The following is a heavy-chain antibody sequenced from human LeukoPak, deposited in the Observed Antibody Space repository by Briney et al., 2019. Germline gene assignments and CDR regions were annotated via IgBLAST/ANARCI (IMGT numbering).Heavy chain of an antibody. CDR1: SVSISGGGSC. D-gene: IGHD3-16*01. CDR2: ICYSGIT. J-gene: IGHJ6*03. V-gene: IGHV4-30-4*07. Sequence: PSETLSLTCGVSSVSISGGGSCWNWIRQPPGKGLEWIGYICYSGITYYNPSLKSRVTISLDTSNNQFSLHLSSVTAADTAVYYCARQVGRGTQVYYMDVWGKGTTATVSS. CDR3: ARQVGRGTQVYYMDV.